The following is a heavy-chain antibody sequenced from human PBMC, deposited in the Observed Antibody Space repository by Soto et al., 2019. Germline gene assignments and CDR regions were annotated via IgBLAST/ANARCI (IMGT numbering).Heavy chain of an antibody. J-gene: IGHJ4*02. CDR3: ARDAPGVAPF. V-gene: IGHV4-31*03. CDR1: GGSIVDGQTY. CDR2: INYRGTT. Sequence: QVQLQESGPGLVKPSQTLSLTCTVSGGSIVDGQTYLNWIRQHPERGLEWMGYINYRGTTNYSPALKSRLLISVDTSKNQFSLTLTSVTAADTAVYYCARDAPGVAPFWGQGTLVTVSS. D-gene: IGHD2-15*01.